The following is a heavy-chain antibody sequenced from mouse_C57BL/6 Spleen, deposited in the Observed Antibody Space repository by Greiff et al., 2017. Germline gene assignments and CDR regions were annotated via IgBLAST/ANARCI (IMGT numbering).Heavy chain of an antibody. CDR2: LDPSDSYT. CDR1: GYTFTSYW. CDR3: ATHYYGSSYPPFDY. J-gene: IGHJ2*01. D-gene: IGHD1-1*01. V-gene: IGHV1-69*01. Sequence: QVQLQQSGAELVMPGASVKLSCKASGYTFTSYWMHWVKQRPGQGLEWIGELDPSDSYTNYNQKFKGKSTLTVDKSSSTAYMQLSSLTSEDSAVYYCATHYYGSSYPPFDYWGQGTTLTVSS.